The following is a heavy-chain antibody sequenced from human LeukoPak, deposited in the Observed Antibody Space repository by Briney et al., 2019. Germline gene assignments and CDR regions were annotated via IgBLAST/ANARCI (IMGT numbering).Heavy chain of an antibody. CDR1: GGSISSSSYY. Sequence: SETLSLTCTVSGGSISSSSYYWGWIRQPPGKGLEWIGSIYYSGSTYYNPSLKSRVTISVDTSKNQFSLKLSSVTAADTAVYYCAREGKRGDIVVVVAARIDAFDIWGQGTMVTVSS. CDR2: IYYSGST. D-gene: IGHD2-15*01. CDR3: AREGKRGDIVVVVAARIDAFDI. V-gene: IGHV4-39*07. J-gene: IGHJ3*02.